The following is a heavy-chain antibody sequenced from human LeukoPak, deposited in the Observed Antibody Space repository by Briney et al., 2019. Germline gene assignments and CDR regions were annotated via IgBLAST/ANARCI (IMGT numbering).Heavy chain of an antibody. D-gene: IGHD1-26*01. V-gene: IGHV3-21*01. J-gene: IGHJ4*02. CDR1: GFTFSSYS. CDR2: ISSSSSFI. CDR3: ARGLVLGARATDY. Sequence: GGSLRLSCAASGFTFSSYSMNWVRQAPGKGLEWVSSISSSSSFIYYADSVKGRFTISRDNAKNSLYLQMNSLRAEDTAVYYCARGLVLGARATDYWGQGTLVTVS.